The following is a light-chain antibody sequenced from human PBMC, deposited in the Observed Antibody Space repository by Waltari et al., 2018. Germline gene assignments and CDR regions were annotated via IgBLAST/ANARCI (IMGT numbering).Light chain of an antibody. Sequence: DVVMTQSPLSLPVTLGQPASISCKSSQSLVHSDENTYLNWFPQRPGQSPRRLIYKVSNRDSGVPDRFSGSGSGTDFTLKISRVEAEDVGVYYCMQSIHWPWTFGQGTKVEIK. V-gene: IGKV2-30*02. J-gene: IGKJ1*01. CDR2: KVS. CDR1: QSLVHSDENTY. CDR3: MQSIHWPWT.